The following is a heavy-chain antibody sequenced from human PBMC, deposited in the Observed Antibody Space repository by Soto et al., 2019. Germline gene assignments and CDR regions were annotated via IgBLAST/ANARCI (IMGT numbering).Heavy chain of an antibody. CDR3: ARIHRPLSMNLVGLFDV. D-gene: IGHD2-8*02. V-gene: IGHV2-26*01. J-gene: IGHJ4*02. Sequence: PAPTLDHPPETLALPCTVSGFSLSNTRQGLGWIRQPPGKALEWLAHIFSNDEKSFSTSLKSRLTISKDTSKSQVVLTMTNMDPVDTATYYCARIHRPLSMNLVGLFDVWGQGTLVTVSS. CDR1: GFSLSNTRQG. CDR2: IFSNDEK.